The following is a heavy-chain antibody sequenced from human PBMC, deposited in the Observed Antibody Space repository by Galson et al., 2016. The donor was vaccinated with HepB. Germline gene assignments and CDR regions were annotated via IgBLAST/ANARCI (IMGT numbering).Heavy chain of an antibody. CDR1: GFTFSSYS. CDR2: ISSSSSTI. D-gene: IGHD2-2*01. CDR3: ARVCRRGSTSCYLYYYGMDV. V-gene: IGHV3-48*02. Sequence: SLRLSCAASGFTFSSYSMNWVRQAPGKGLEWVSYISSSSSTIHYANSVKGRFTISRDNAKNSLSLQMNSLRDEDTAVYYCARVCRRGSTSCYLYYYGMDVWGQWTTVTVAS. J-gene: IGHJ6*02.